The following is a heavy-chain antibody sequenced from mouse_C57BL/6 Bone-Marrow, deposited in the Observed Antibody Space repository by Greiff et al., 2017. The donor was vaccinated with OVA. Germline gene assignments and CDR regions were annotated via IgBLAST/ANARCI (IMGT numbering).Heavy chain of an antibody. CDR2: IYPGSGRT. J-gene: IGHJ4*01. CDR3: AGSGITTVEGDFAMDY. Sequence: QVHVKQPGAELVKPGASVKMSCKASGYTFTSYWITWVKQRPGQGLEWIGDIYPGSGRTNYNEKFKSKATLTVDTSSSTAYMQLSSLTSEDSAVYYCAGSGITTVEGDFAMDYWGQGTSVTVSS. V-gene: IGHV1-55*01. CDR1: GYTFTSYW. D-gene: IGHD1-1*01.